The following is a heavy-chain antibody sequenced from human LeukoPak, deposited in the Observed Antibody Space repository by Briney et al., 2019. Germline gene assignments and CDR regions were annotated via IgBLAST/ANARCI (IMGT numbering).Heavy chain of an antibody. J-gene: IGHJ4*02. CDR3: ATEGTTWIQLWKGTYYFDY. CDR1: GYTFSSYS. D-gene: IGHD5-18*01. CDR2: ISSSSSYI. Sequence: KPGGSLRLTCAASGYTFSSYSMSWVRQAPGTGLEWVSSISSSSSYIYYADSVKGRFTISRDNAKNSLYLQMNSLRAEDTAVYYCATEGTTWIQLWKGTYYFDYWGQGTLVTVSS. V-gene: IGHV3-21*01.